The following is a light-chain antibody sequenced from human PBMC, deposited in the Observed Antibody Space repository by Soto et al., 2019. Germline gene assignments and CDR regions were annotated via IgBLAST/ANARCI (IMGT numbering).Light chain of an antibody. J-gene: IGKJ4*01. CDR1: QSLLHSDGKTY. V-gene: IGKV2D-29*01. CDR2: EVS. Sequence: EIVMTQTPLSLSVTPGQPASISCKSSQSLLHSDGKTYFYWYLQKPGQPPQLXIYEVSNRFSGMPDRFSGSGSGTEFTLTISSLQPEDFATYYCQQLNSYPRTFGGGTKVDIK. CDR3: QQLNSYPRT.